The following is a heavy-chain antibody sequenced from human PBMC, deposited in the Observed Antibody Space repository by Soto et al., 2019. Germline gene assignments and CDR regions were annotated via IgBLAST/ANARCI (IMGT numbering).Heavy chain of an antibody. Sequence: ASVTVSCKASVYTFTSYGISWVRQAPGQGLEWMGWSSGYNGNTNYAQKPQGRVTMTTDTSTSTAYMELSSLRSEDTAVYYCARAVAVAADFDYRGQGTLVTVSS. V-gene: IGHV1-18*01. CDR2: SSGYNGNT. CDR1: VYTFTSYG. CDR3: ARAVAVAADFDY. J-gene: IGHJ4*02. D-gene: IGHD6-19*01.